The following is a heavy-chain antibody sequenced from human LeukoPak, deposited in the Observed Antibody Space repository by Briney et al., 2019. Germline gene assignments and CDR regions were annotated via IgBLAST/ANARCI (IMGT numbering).Heavy chain of an antibody. J-gene: IGHJ4*02. D-gene: IGHD6-13*01. Sequence: SETLSLTCAVYGGSFSGYYWSWIRQPPGKGLEWIGEINHSGSTNYNPSLKSRVTISVDTSKNQFSLKLSSVTAADTAVYYCAGAAAGTWGYYFDYWGQGTLVTVSS. CDR2: INHSGST. V-gene: IGHV4-34*01. CDR3: AGAAAGTWGYYFDY. CDR1: GGSFSGYY.